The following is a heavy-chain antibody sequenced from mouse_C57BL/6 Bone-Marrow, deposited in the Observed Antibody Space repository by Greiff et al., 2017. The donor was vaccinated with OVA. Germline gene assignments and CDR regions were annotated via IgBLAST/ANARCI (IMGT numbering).Heavy chain of an antibody. CDR2: SRNKANDYTT. J-gene: IGHJ4*01. V-gene: IGHV7-1*01. D-gene: IGHD2-1*01. CDR1: GFTFSDFY. CDR3: ARDASYGNSGDYAMDY. Sequence: EVKLMESGGGLVQSGRSLRLSCATSGFTFSDFYMEWVRQAPGKGLEWIAASRNKANDYTTEYSASVKGRFIVSRDTSQSILYLQMNALRAEDTAIYYCARDASYGNSGDYAMDYWGQGTSVTVSS.